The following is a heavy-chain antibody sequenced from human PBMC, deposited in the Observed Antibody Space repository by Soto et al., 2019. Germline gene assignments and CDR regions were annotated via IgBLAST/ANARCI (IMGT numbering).Heavy chain of an antibody. CDR1: GFTFGSYW. CDR2: INSDGSST. J-gene: IGHJ4*01. Sequence: GGSLRLSCAASGFTFGSYWMHWVRQAPGKGLVWVSRINSDGSSTSYADSVKGRFTISRDNAKNTLYLQMNSLRAEDKAVYYCVRRSLVVAAADREYYWARXSLVTVSA. CDR3: VRRSLVVAAADREYY. D-gene: IGHD2-15*01. V-gene: IGHV3-74*01.